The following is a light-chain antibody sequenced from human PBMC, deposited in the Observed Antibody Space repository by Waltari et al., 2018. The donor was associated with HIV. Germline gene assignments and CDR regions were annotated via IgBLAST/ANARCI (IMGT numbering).Light chain of an antibody. CDR3: ATWDSSLNAWV. V-gene: IGLV1-51*01. CDR1: GSNIANNY. CDR2: DNN. J-gene: IGLJ3*02. Sequence: QPVLTQPPSLSAPSGQKVTISCSGSGSNIANNYVSWCQQFPGAAPKLLIYDNNKRPSGNPDRFSGSKSGTSATLGITAVQAGDEAAYYCATWDSSLNAWVFGGGTRLAVL.